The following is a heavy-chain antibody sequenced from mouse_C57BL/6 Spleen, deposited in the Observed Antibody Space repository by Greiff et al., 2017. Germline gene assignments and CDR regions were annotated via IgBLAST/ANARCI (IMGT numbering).Heavy chain of an antibody. D-gene: IGHD5-1*01. Sequence: EVKLVESGPGLAQPSQTLSLTCSVTGYSITSDYWNWIRKFPGNKLEYMGYISYSGNTYYTPSLKSRISITRDTSKNQYYLQLNSVTTEDTATYYCARYSTDYYAMDYWGQGTSVTVSS. CDR2: ISYSGNT. CDR3: ARYSTDYYAMDY. V-gene: IGHV3-8*01. CDR1: GYSITSDY. J-gene: IGHJ4*01.